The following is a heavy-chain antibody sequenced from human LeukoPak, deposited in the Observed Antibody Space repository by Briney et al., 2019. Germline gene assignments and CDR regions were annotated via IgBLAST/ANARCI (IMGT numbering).Heavy chain of an antibody. CDR2: INQDGSQT. V-gene: IGHV3-7*01. Sequence: GGSLRLSCATSGFTFSNYRISWVRQPQGKGLAWVAHINQDGSQTSYVDSVKGRFTISRDNAKSALYLQMNSLRAEDTAVYYCARWRGQQSEFDLWGQGNLVSVSS. CDR3: ARWRGQQSEFDL. J-gene: IGHJ4*02. D-gene: IGHD4-11*01. CDR1: GFTFSNYR.